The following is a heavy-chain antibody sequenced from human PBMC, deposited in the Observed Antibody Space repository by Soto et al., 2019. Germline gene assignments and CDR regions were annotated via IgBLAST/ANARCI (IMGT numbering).Heavy chain of an antibody. CDR3: ARSYYDDSSGLTPFDY. CDR1: GYTFTGCY. CDR2: INPHSGGT. D-gene: IGHD3-22*01. V-gene: IGHV1-2*02. Sequence: ASVKVSCKASGYTFTGCYMHWVRQAPGQGLEWMGWINPHSGGTNYAQKFQGRVTMTRDTSISTAYMELSRLKTVDTAMYYCARSYYDDSSGLTPFDYGGQGTLVTVSS. J-gene: IGHJ4*02.